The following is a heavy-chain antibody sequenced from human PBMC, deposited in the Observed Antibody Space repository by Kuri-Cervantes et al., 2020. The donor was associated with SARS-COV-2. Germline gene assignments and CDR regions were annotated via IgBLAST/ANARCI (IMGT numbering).Heavy chain of an antibody. D-gene: IGHD2-2*02. V-gene: IGHV3-30*14. J-gene: IGHJ4*02. CDR2: ISYDGSNK. CDR3: ARGGHYCSSTSCYMPGDY. Sequence: GGSLRLSCAASGFTFSSYAMHWVRQAPGKGLEWVAVISYDGSNKYYADSVKGRFTISRDNSKNTLYLQMGSLRAEDMAVYYCARGGHYCSSTSCYMPGDYWGQGTLVTVSS. CDR1: GFTFSSYA.